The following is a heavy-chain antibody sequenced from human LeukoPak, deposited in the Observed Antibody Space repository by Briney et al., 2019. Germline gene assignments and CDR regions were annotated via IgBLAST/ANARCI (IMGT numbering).Heavy chain of an antibody. CDR1: GFTFSSYA. D-gene: IGHD6-13*01. J-gene: IGHJ4*02. CDR3: ARSSWYQEFDY. CDR2: ISGSGGST. Sequence: GGSLRLSCAASGFTFSSYAMSWVRQAPGKGLEWVSAISGSGGSTYYADSVKGRFTISRDNSKNTLYLQMSSLRAEGTAVYYCARSSWYQEFDYWGQGTLVTVSS. V-gene: IGHV3-23*01.